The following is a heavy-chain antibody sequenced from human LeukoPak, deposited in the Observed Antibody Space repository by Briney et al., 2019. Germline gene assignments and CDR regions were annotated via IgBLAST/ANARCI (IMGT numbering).Heavy chain of an antibody. CDR3: ARGPRLLRFLEWSPSAYYYYGMDV. D-gene: IGHD3-3*01. CDR2: INHSGST. Sequence: SETLSLTCAVYGGSFSGYYWSWIRQPPGKGLGWIGEINHSGSTNYNPSLKSRVTISVDTSKNQFSLKLSSVTAADTAVYYCARGPRLLRFLEWSPSAYYYYGMDVWGQGTTVTVSS. J-gene: IGHJ6*02. CDR1: GGSFSGYY. V-gene: IGHV4-34*01.